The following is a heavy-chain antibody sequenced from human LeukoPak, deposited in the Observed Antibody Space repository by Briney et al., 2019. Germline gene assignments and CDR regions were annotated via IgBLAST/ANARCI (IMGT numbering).Heavy chain of an antibody. V-gene: IGHV1-69*01. CDR2: IIPIFGTA. CDR1: GGTCSSYA. CDR3: ATNLAYCGGDCYRPIDY. D-gene: IGHD2-21*01. Sequence: SVKVSCKASGGTCSSYAISWVRQAPGQGLEWMGGIIPIFGTANYAQKFQGRVTITADESTSTAYMELSSLRSEDTALYYCATNLAYCGGDCYRPIDYWGQGTLVTVSS. J-gene: IGHJ4*02.